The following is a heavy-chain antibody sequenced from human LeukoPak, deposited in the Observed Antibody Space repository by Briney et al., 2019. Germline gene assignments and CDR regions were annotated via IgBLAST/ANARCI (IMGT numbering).Heavy chain of an antibody. CDR3: ARGGPIAVAGYYFDY. V-gene: IGHV3-53*01. J-gene: IGHJ4*02. CDR2: IYTGGST. D-gene: IGHD6-19*01. CDR1: GFTVSSNY. Sequence: GGSLRLSCAASGFTVSSNYMSWVRQAPGKGLEWVSIIYTGGSTYYAGSVKGRFTISRDNSKNTLYLQMNSLRAEDTAVYFCARGGPIAVAGYYFDYWGQGTLVTVSS.